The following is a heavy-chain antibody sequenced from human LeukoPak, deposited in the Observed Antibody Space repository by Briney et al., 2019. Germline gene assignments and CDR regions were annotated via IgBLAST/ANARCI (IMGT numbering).Heavy chain of an antibody. D-gene: IGHD3-10*01. CDR3: ARSELLWFGGVNSGFDY. CDR1: GFTFSSYA. J-gene: IGHJ4*02. V-gene: IGHV3-30-3*01. CDR2: ISYDGSTK. Sequence: GGSLRLSCAASGFTFSSYAVHWVRQAPGEGLEWVAVISYDGSTKYYADSVKGRFTISRDNSKNTLYLQMNSLRAEDTAVYYCARSELLWFGGVNSGFDYWGQGTLVTVSS.